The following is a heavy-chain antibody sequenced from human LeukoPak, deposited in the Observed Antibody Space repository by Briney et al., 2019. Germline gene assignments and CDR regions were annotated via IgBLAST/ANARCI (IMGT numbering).Heavy chain of an antibody. V-gene: IGHV1-46*01. CDR2: INPSGGST. J-gene: IGHJ6*03. Sequence: ASVKVSCKASGYTFTSYYMHWVRQAPGQGPEWMGIINPSGGSTSYAQKFQGRVTITADKSTSTAYMELSSLRSEDTAVYYCASPTVTTNYYYYYMDVWGKGTTVTVSS. CDR3: ASPTVTTNYYYYYMDV. CDR1: GYTFTSYY. D-gene: IGHD4-17*01.